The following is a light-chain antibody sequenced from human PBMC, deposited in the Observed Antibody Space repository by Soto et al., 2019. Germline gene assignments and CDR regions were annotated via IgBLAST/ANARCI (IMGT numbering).Light chain of an antibody. J-gene: IGKJ1*01. Sequence: AIQMTQSPSSLSVSVGDRVTITCRASQDIGTELGWYQQKPGKAPRLLIYGTFSLQSGVPSRFSGSGSGTVFTLTISSLQPDDFATYYCLQDSKYPRTFGQGTKVEVK. CDR3: LQDSKYPRT. V-gene: IGKV1-6*01. CDR2: GTF. CDR1: QDIGTE.